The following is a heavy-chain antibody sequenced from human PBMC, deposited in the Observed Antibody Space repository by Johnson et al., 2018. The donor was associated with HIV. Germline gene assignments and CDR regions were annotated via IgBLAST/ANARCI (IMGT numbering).Heavy chain of an antibody. Sequence: QVQLVESGGGLVQPGGSLRLSCAASGFTFSSYAMHWVRQAPGKGLEWVAVISYDGSNKYYADSVKGRFTISRDNSKNTPYLQMNSLRAEDPAVYYCAKDCSSGWWRITKSDALDSWGQGTMVTVSS. CDR1: GFTFSSYA. D-gene: IGHD6-19*01. V-gene: IGHV3-30-3*01. J-gene: IGHJ3*02. CDR3: AKDCSSGWWRITKSDALDS. CDR2: ISYDGSNK.